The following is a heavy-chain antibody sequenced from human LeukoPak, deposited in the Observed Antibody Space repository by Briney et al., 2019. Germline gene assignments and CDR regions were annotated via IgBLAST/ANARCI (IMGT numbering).Heavy chain of an antibody. CDR2: MNPNSGNT. J-gene: IGHJ4*02. D-gene: IGHD6-19*01. CDR3: ARTEYSSGWYVNPTFDY. CDR1: GYTFTSYD. V-gene: IGHV1-8*01. Sequence: ASVKVSCKASGYTFTSYDINWVRQATGQGLEWMGWMNPNSGNTGYAQKFQGRVTMTRDTSISTAYMELSRLRSDDTAVYYCARTEYSSGWYVNPTFDYWGQGTLVAVSS.